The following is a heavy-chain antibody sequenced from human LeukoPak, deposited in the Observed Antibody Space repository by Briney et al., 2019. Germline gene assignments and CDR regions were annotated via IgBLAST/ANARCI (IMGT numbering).Heavy chain of an antibody. CDR3: AREMGATDY. Sequence: GASVKVSCKASGGTFSSYAISWVRQAPGQGLEWMAIINPGSAYTVYAQRFQGRVDVTRGTSTSTVYMELSSLRSEDTAVYYCAREMGATDYWGQGTLVTVSS. CDR2: INPGSAYT. V-gene: IGHV1-46*01. D-gene: IGHD1-26*01. CDR1: GGTFSSYA. J-gene: IGHJ4*02.